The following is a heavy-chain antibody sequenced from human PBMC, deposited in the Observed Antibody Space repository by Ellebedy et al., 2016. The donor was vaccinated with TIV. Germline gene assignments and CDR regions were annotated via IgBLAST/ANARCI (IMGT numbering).Heavy chain of an antibody. J-gene: IGHJ6*03. D-gene: IGHD3-10*01. CDR2: INHSGST. CDR3: ARLGSGPAALLSYYMDV. V-gene: IGHV4-39*07. Sequence: SETLSLXXTVSGGSISSSSYYWGWIRQPPGKGLEWIGEINHSGSTNYNPSLKSRVTISVDTSKNQFSLKLSSVTAADTAVYYCARLGSGPAALLSYYMDVWGKGTTVTVSS. CDR1: GGSISSSSYY.